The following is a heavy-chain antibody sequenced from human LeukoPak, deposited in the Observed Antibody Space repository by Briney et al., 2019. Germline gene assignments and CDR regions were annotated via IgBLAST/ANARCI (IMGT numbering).Heavy chain of an antibody. CDR1: GFTFSNYG. CDR2: ISGSGDST. J-gene: IGHJ4*02. Sequence: SGGSLRLSCAASGFTFSNYGMSWVRQAPGKGLEWVSSISGSGDSTYYADSVKGRFTISRDNSKNTLYLQMNSLRAEDTAVYYCAKELIMRFDFWGQGTLVTVST. CDR3: AKELIMRFDF. D-gene: IGHD3-16*01. V-gene: IGHV3-23*01.